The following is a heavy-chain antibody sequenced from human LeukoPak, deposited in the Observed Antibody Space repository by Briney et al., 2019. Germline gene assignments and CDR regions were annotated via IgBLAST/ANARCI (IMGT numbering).Heavy chain of an antibody. CDR2: ISDSGVNT. CDR1: GFTFSTYA. D-gene: IGHD6-19*01. V-gene: IGHV3-23*01. CDR3: AKSMTLQWRGFFDL. Sequence: GGSLRLSCAASGFTFSTYATSWVRQAPGKGLEWVSTISDSGVNTYYADSVRGRFTISRDNSKNTLYLQKNSLRADDTAIYYCAKSMTLQWRGFFDLWGRGTHVTVSS. J-gene: IGHJ2*01.